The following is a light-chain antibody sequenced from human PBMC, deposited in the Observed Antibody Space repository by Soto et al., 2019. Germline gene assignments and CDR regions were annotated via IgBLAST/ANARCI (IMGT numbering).Light chain of an antibody. CDR3: QAFDSNLSGGV. CDR2: DNN. Sequence: QSVLTQPPSVSGAPGQRVAISCTGSSSNIGARYDVHWYQQLPGTAPKLLIYDNNNRPSGVPDRFSGSKSGTSASLAISGLQAEDEADYYCQAFDSNLSGGVFGGGTKLTVL. J-gene: IGLJ3*02. CDR1: SSNIGARYD. V-gene: IGLV1-40*01.